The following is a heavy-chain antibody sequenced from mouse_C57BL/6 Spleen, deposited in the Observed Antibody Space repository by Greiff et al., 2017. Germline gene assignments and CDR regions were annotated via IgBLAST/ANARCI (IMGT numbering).Heavy chain of an antibody. Sequence: VQLQQSGAELVKPGASVKMSCKASGYTFTSYWITWVKQRPGQGLEWIGDIYPGSGSTNYNEKFKSKATLTVDTSSSTAYMQLSSLTSEDSAVYYCAIVDSYYSNYGAMDYWGQGTSVTVSS. D-gene: IGHD2-5*01. CDR1: GYTFTSYW. CDR3: AIVDSYYSNYGAMDY. V-gene: IGHV1-55*01. CDR2: IYPGSGST. J-gene: IGHJ4*01.